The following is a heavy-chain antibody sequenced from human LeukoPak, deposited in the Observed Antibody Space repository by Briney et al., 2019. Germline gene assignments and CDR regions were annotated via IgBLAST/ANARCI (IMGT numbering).Heavy chain of an antibody. D-gene: IGHD2-8*01. CDR3: ARVTGCMIEDYFDY. J-gene: IGHJ4*02. CDR2: IYHSGST. Sequence: PSGTLSLTCAVSGGSISSSNWCSWVRQPPGKGLEWIGEIYHSGSTNYNPSLKSRVTISVDKSKNQFSLKLSSVTAADTAVYYCARVTGCMIEDYFDYWGQGTLVTVSS. CDR1: GGSISSSNW. V-gene: IGHV4-4*02.